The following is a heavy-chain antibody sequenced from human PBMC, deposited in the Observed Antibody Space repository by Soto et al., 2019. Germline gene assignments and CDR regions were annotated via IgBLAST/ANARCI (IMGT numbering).Heavy chain of an antibody. V-gene: IGHV4-39*01. J-gene: IGHJ4*02. CDR1: GGSISSSSYY. D-gene: IGHD5-18*01. CDR3: ATRDTAMVLPFDY. CDR2: IYYSGGT. Sequence: SETLSLTCTVSGGSISSSSYYWGWIRQPPGKGLEWIGSIYYSGGTYYNPSLKSRVTISVDTSKNQFSLKLSSVTAADTAVYYCATRDTAMVLPFDYWGQGTLVTVS.